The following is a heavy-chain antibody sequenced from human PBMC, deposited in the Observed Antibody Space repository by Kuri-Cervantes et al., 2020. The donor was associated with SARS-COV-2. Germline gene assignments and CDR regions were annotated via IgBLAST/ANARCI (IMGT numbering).Heavy chain of an antibody. V-gene: IGHV4-38-2*01. CDR2: IYHSGST. CDR3: ARITMVRGVIYMDV. CDR1: GYSISSGYY. Sequence: GSLRLSCAVSGYSISSGYYWGWIRQPPGKGLEWIGSIYHSGSTYYNPSLKSRVTISVDTSKNQFSLKLSSVTAADTAVYYCARITMVRGVIYMDVWGKGITVTVSS. D-gene: IGHD3-10*01. J-gene: IGHJ6*03.